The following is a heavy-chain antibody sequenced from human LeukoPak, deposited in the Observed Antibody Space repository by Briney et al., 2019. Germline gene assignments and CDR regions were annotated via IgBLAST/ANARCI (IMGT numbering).Heavy chain of an antibody. Sequence: SETLSLTCAVYGGSFSGYYWSWIRQPPGKGLEWIGEINHSGSTNYNPSLKSRVTISVDTSKNQFSLRLSSVTAADTAVYYCARIPIKIFGVVRAYTHYYYMDVWGKGTTVTVSS. CDR3: ARIPIKIFGVVRAYTHYYYMDV. CDR1: GGSFSGYY. D-gene: IGHD3-3*01. J-gene: IGHJ6*03. V-gene: IGHV4-34*01. CDR2: INHSGST.